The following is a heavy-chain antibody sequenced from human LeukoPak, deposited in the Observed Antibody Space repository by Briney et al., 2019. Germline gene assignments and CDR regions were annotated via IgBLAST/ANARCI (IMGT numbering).Heavy chain of an antibody. CDR3: ATGGGFYYGH. D-gene: IGHD3-22*01. Sequence: GGSLRLSCAASGFTFRSYAMYWVRQAPGKGLEWVAAAQGDGRLQYYADSVKGRFTISKDISKSTLYVQMNGLRAEDTAVYYCATGGGFYYGHWGQGTLVTVSS. CDR2: AQGDGRLQ. CDR1: GFTFRSYA. V-gene: IGHV3-33*08. J-gene: IGHJ4*02.